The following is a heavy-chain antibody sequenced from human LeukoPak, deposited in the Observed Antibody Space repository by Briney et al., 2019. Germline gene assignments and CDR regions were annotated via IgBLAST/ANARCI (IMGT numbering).Heavy chain of an antibody. Sequence: GESLKISCGGSGYSFTTYWIGWVRQMPGKGLEWMGVTYPGGSDTRYSPSFQGQVTISADKSINTAYLQWSSLKASDSAMYYCARVAVAGLHDAFDIWGQGTMVTVSS. CDR3: ARVAVAGLHDAFDI. J-gene: IGHJ3*02. CDR2: TYPGGSDT. V-gene: IGHV5-51*01. D-gene: IGHD6-19*01. CDR1: GYSFTTYW.